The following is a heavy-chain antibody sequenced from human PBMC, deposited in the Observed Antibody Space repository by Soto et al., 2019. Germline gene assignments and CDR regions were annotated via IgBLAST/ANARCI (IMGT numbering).Heavy chain of an antibody. D-gene: IGHD3-10*01. Sequence: PGGSLRLSCAASGFTFDDYGMSWVRQAPGKGLEWVSGINWNGGSTGYADSVKGRFTISRDNAKNSLYLQMNSLRAEDTALYYCARAGYYGPEYYYYGMDVWGQGTTVTVSS. J-gene: IGHJ6*02. CDR1: GFTFDDYG. CDR2: INWNGGST. V-gene: IGHV3-20*04. CDR3: ARAGYYGPEYYYYGMDV.